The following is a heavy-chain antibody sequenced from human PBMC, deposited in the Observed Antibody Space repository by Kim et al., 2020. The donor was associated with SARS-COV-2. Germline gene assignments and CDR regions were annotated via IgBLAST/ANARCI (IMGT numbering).Heavy chain of an antibody. Sequence: SETLSLTCTVSGGAITRYYWSWVRQSPGKQLSWIGNIYYTGSTHYNPSLEGRVFMSVDPSKNQFSLRLTSVTAADTAVYYCERVGRDPFDGGMDYFDYWGLGALLTVSS. D-gene: IGHD3-16*01. CDR2: IYYTGST. CDR3: ERVGRDPFDGGMDYFDY. J-gene: IGHJ4*02. CDR1: GGAITRYY. V-gene: IGHV4-59*01.